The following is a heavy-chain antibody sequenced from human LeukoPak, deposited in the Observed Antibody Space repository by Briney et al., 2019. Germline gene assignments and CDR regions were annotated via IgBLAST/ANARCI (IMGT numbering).Heavy chain of an antibody. CDR1: GYTFTSYD. CDR2: MNPNSGNT. D-gene: IGHD3-3*01. J-gene: IGHJ6*03. Sequence: ASVKVSCKASGYTFTSYDINWVRQATGQGLEWMGWMNPNSGNTGYAQKFQGRVTITRNTSISTAYMELSSLRSEDTAVYYCARARTYYDFWSGYSPLGYYYYMDVWGKGTTVTVSS. CDR3: ARARTYYDFWSGYSPLGYYYYMDV. V-gene: IGHV1-8*03.